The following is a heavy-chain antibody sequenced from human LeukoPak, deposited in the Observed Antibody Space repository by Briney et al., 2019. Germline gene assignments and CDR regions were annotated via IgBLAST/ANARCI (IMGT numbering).Heavy chain of an antibody. Sequence: SETLSLTCTVSGGSISSYCWSWIRQPPGKGLEWIGYIYYSGSTNYNPSLKSRVTISVDTSKNQFSLKLSSVTAADTAVYYCARVAADSWNDFDYWGQGTLVTVSS. CDR1: GGSISSYC. CDR3: ARVAADSWNDFDY. CDR2: IYYSGST. V-gene: IGHV4-59*01. D-gene: IGHD1-1*01. J-gene: IGHJ4*02.